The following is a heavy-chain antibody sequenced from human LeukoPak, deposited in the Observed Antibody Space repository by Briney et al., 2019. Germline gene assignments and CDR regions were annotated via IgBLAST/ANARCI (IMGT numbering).Heavy chain of an antibody. Sequence: PGRSLRLSCVASGFTFSGYGMHWVRQAPGKGLDGVAVISYDGSNKYYADSVKGRFTISRGNSKNTLYLQVNSLRAEDTAVYYCAKGGPYCSGGSCLSYFDSWGQGTLVTVSS. CDR1: GFTFSGYG. J-gene: IGHJ4*02. CDR2: ISYDGSNK. D-gene: IGHD2-15*01. CDR3: AKGGPYCSGGSCLSYFDS. V-gene: IGHV3-30*18.